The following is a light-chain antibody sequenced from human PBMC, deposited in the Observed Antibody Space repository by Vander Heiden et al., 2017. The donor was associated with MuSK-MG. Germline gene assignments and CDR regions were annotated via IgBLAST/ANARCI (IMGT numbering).Light chain of an antibody. J-gene: IGKJ2*01. CDR2: KAS. Sequence: DIQMTQSPSTLSASVGDRVTITCRASQSISSWLAWYQQKPGKAPKLLIYKASSLESWVPSRFSGSGSGTEFTLTISSLQPDDFATYYCQQYNSYSPAYTFGQGTKLEIK. CDR3: QQYNSYSPAYT. CDR1: QSISSW. V-gene: IGKV1-5*03.